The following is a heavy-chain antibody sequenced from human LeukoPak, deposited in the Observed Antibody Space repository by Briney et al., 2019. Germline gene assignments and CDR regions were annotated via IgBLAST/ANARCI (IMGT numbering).Heavy chain of an antibody. CDR2: INPNSGGT. D-gene: IGHD3-3*01. Sequence: ASVKVSCKASGYTSTGYYMHWVRQAPGQGLEWMGWINPNSGGTNYAQKFQGRVTMTRDTSISTAYMELSRLRSDDTAVYYCARTYYDFWSGYKYYFDYWGQGTLVTVSS. J-gene: IGHJ4*02. CDR3: ARTYYDFWSGYKYYFDY. CDR1: GYTSTGYY. V-gene: IGHV1-2*02.